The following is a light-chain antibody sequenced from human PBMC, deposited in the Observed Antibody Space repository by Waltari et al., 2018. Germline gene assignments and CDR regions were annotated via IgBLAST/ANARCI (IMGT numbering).Light chain of an antibody. Sequence: EILMTQSPATLSVSPGERATLSCRASQSVSSTLAWYQQKPGQAPRLLIYDASTRATGIPARFSGSGSGTEFTLTISSLQSEDFAVYYCQQYYVWPPITFGGGTKLEI. CDR2: DAS. CDR1: QSVSST. V-gene: IGKV3-15*01. CDR3: QQYYVWPPIT. J-gene: IGKJ4*01.